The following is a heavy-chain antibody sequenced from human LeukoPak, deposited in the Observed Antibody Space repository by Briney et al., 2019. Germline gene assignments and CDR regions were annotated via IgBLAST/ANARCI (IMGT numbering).Heavy chain of an antibody. CDR1: GFTFSSYS. D-gene: IGHD6-19*01. V-gene: IGHV3-21*01. J-gene: IGHJ4*02. CDR3: ARFLTVAVVPQRVDC. CDR2: ISSSSSYI. Sequence: GGSLRLSCTASGFTFSSYSMNWVRQAPGKGLEWVSSISSSSSYIYSADSLKGRFTISRDNAKNSLYLQMNSLRAEDTAVYYCARFLTVAVVPQRVDCWGQGTLVTVSS.